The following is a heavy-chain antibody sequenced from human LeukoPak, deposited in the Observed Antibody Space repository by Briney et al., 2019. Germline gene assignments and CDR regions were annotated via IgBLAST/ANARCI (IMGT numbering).Heavy chain of an antibody. D-gene: IGHD1-26*01. CDR1: GFTASSNY. J-gene: IGHJ4*02. CDR3: AREGLNSGSYFDY. V-gene: IGHV3-53*01. CDR2: IYSGGST. Sequence: GGSLRLSCAASGFTASSNYMSWVRQAPGKGLEWVSVIYSGGSTYYADSVKGRFTISRDNSKNTLYLQMNSLRAEDTAVYYCAREGLNSGSYFDYWGQGTLVTVSS.